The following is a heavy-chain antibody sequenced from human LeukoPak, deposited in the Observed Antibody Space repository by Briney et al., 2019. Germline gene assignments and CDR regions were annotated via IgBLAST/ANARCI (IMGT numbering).Heavy chain of an antibody. Sequence: GASLSLSCAASGFTFSNYAMSWVRQAPGKGLEWVPEITGSGGNTYYADSVKGRFTISRNNSKSTVFLQMNSLRAEDTAVYYCAKWGDYDVLTGYYVSDYWGQGTLVTVSS. CDR3: AKWGDYDVLTGYYVSDY. CDR2: ITGSGGNT. CDR1: GFTFSNYA. D-gene: IGHD3-9*01. V-gene: IGHV3-23*01. J-gene: IGHJ4*02.